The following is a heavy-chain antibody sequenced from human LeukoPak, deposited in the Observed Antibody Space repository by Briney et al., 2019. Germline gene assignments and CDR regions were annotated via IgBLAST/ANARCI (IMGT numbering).Heavy chain of an antibody. D-gene: IGHD4-23*01. J-gene: IGHJ6*03. Sequence: GGSLRLSCAASGFTFSDYWVNWVRQAPGKGLEWVANIKQDGSEKYYVDSVKGRFTISRDNAKNSLYLQMNSLRAEDTAVYYCARAVAARPRGYLYYYYYMDVWGKGTTVIVSS. CDR2: IKQDGSEK. CDR3: ARAVAARPRGYLYYYYYMDV. V-gene: IGHV3-7*01. CDR1: GFTFSDYW.